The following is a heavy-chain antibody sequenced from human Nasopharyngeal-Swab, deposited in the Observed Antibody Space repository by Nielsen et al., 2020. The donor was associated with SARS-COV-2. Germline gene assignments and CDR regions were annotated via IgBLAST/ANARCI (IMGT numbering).Heavy chain of an antibody. CDR3: AGLRGDFWSGYGIDYYYYMDV. V-gene: IGHV4-34*01. Sequence: SETLSLTCAVYGGSFSGYYWSWIRQPPGKGLEWIGEINHSGSTYYNPSLKSRVTISVDTSKNQFSLKLSSVTAADTAVYYCAGLRGDFWSGYGIDYYYYMDVWGKGTTVTVSS. J-gene: IGHJ6*03. D-gene: IGHD3-3*01. CDR2: INHSGST. CDR1: GGSFSGYY.